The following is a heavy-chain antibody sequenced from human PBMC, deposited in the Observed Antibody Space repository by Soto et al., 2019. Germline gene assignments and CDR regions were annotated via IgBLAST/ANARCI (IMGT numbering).Heavy chain of an antibody. V-gene: IGHV3-23*01. Sequence: EVQLLESGGGLVQPGGSLRLSCAASGFTFSSYAMSWVRQAPGQGLEWVSAISGSGGSTYYADSVKGRFTISRDNSKNTLYLQMNSLRAEDTAVYYCAKDVGTECSGGSCYSISENDFDYWGQGTLVTVSS. D-gene: IGHD2-15*01. CDR1: GFTFSSYA. J-gene: IGHJ4*02. CDR3: AKDVGTECSGGSCYSISENDFDY. CDR2: ISGSGGST.